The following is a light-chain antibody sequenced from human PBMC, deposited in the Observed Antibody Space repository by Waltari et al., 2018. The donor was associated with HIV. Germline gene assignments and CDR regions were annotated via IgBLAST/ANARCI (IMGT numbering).Light chain of an antibody. Sequence: EIVLTQSPGTLSLSPGERATLSCRASQSVSSSYLAWYQQKPGQAPRLLIYGASSRATGIPDRFSGSGSGTDFTLTISRLEPEDFAVYYCHQYARSFTFCPGTKVDIK. CDR3: HQYARSFT. V-gene: IGKV3-20*01. CDR1: QSVSSSY. CDR2: GAS. J-gene: IGKJ3*01.